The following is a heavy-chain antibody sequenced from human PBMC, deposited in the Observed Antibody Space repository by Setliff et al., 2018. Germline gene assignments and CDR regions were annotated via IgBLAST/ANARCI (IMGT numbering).Heavy chain of an antibody. CDR1: GFAFASYN. CDR2: LSSANNYI. J-gene: IGHJ4*02. Sequence: PGGSLRLSCEASGFAFASYNMIWVRQAPGKGLEWVSSLSSANNYIVYADSVKGRFTVSRDNAYNSLSLQMSSLTAEDTGVYYCVRGLHYLPVGDSWGQGTLGTVSS. CDR3: VRGLHYLPVGDS. V-gene: IGHV3-21*01. D-gene: IGHD2-21*02.